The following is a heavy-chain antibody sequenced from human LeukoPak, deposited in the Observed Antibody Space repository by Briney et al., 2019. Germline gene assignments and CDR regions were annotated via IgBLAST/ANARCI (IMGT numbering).Heavy chain of an antibody. V-gene: IGHV1-8*01. D-gene: IGHD2-2*01. J-gene: IGHJ5*02. CDR2: MNPNSGNT. CDR3: ARGVQLLPSRRRFDP. CDR1: GYTFTSYD. Sequence: ASVKVSCKASGYTFTSYDINWVRQATGQGLERMGWMNPNSGNTGYAQKFQGRVTMTRNTSISTAYMELSSLRSEDTAVYYCARGVQLLPSRRRFDPWGQGTLVTVSS.